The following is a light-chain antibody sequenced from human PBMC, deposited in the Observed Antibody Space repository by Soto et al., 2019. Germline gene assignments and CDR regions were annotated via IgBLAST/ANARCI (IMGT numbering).Light chain of an antibody. CDR2: EVS. Sequence: QSALTQPASVSGSPGQSITISCTGTSSDVGGYTYVSWYQHHPGKAPKLMIYEVSNRPSGVSNRFSGSKSGNTASLTISGLQAEDEGDYYCTSYTSSNTHVVFGGGTQLTVL. CDR1: SSDVGGYTY. J-gene: IGLJ2*01. V-gene: IGLV2-14*01. CDR3: TSYTSSNTHVV.